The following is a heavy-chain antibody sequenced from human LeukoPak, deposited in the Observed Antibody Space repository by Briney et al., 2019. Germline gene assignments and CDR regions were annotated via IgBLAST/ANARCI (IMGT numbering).Heavy chain of an antibody. J-gene: IGHJ4*02. D-gene: IGHD3-10*01. Sequence: SGTLSPTCVVSGGSISSSNWWSWVRQPPGKGLEWIGSIYYTGSAYYNPSLKSRVTLSVDTSKNQFSLNLTSVTAADTAVFYCARRSYGHFDLWGQGTLVAVSS. V-gene: IGHV4-4*02. CDR2: IYYTGSA. CDR1: GGSISSSNW. CDR3: ARRSYGHFDL.